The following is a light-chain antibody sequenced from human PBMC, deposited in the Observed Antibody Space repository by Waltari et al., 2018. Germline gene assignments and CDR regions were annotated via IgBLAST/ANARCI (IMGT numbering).Light chain of an antibody. CDR2: RDK. J-gene: IGLJ3*02. V-gene: IGLV1-44*01. CDR3: AGWDDSLNGV. CDR1: SPNIAIHT. Sequence: QSVLTQPPSASGTPGQRVIISCSGSSPNIAIHTVTWYQHLPGTAPKLLIFRDKQRPSWVPDMFSGSKSGTSASRAITDLQSGDEADYYCAGWDDSLNGVFGVGTKLTVL.